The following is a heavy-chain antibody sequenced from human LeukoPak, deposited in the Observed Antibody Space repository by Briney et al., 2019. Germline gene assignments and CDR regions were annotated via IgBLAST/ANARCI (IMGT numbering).Heavy chain of an antibody. Sequence: SETLSLTCTVTGGSIIDNSFYWGWNRQPPGKGLEWIGRIFHSGTTNYNPSLERRVTIAVDTSKNQFSLRLTSVTAADTALYYCARLTDSWGQGTLVTVSS. J-gene: IGHJ4*02. CDR1: GGSIIDNSFY. CDR3: ARLTDS. CDR2: IFHSGTT. V-gene: IGHV4-39*01.